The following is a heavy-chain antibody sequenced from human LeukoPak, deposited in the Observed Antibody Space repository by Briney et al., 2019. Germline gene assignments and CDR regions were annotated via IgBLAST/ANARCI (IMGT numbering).Heavy chain of an antibody. CDR1: GFTFSSYS. D-gene: IGHD6-13*01. Sequence: GGSLRLFCAASGFTFSSYSMNWVRQATGKGLEWVSSISSSSSYIYYADSVKGRFTISRDNAKNSLYLQMNSLRAEDTAVYYCARSFLSIAAAATDYWGQGTLVTVSS. CDR2: ISSSSSYI. CDR3: ARSFLSIAAAATDY. J-gene: IGHJ4*02. V-gene: IGHV3-21*01.